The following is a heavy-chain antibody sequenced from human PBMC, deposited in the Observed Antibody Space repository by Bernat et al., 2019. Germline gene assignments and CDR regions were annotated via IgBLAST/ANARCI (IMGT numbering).Heavy chain of an antibody. CDR2: ISGGSSYI. V-gene: IGHV3-21*01. Sequence: EVQLVESGGGLVKPGGSLRLSCVGSGFTFSSYSMNWVRQAPGKGLEWVSSISGGSSYIYYADSMKGRFTISRDNAKNSLSLQMDSLRAEDTAVYFCARGPLGEPPHDYWGQGTLVTVSS. D-gene: IGHD3-10*01. CDR1: GFTFSSYS. J-gene: IGHJ4*02. CDR3: ARGPLGEPPHDY.